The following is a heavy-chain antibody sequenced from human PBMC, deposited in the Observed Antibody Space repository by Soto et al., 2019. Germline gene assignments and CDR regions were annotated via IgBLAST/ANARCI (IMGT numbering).Heavy chain of an antibody. D-gene: IGHD5-12*01. V-gene: IGHV3-23*01. J-gene: IGHJ4*02. Sequence: PGGSLRLSCAASGFTFSSYAISWVRQAPGKGLEWVSAISGSGGSTYYADSVKGRFTISRDNSKNTLYLQMNSLRAEDTAVYYCAKLTEIVATPEIDYWGQGTLVTVSS. CDR3: AKLTEIVATPEIDY. CDR2: ISGSGGST. CDR1: GFTFSSYA.